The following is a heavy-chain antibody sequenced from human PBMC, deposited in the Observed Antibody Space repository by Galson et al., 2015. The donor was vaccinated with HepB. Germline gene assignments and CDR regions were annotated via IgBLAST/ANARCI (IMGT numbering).Heavy chain of an antibody. D-gene: IGHD3-16*01. Sequence: SVKVSCRASGYTFTSYYMHWVRQAPGQGLEWMGIINPSGGSTSYAQKFQGRVTMTRDTSTSTVYMELSSLRSEDTAVYYCARPPRGGASLWYFDLWGRGTLVTVSS. CDR2: INPSGGST. V-gene: IGHV1-46*01. J-gene: IGHJ2*01. CDR1: GYTFTSYY. CDR3: ARPPRGGASLWYFDL.